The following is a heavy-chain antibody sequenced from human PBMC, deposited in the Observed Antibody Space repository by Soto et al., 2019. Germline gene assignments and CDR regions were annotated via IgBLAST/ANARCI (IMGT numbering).Heavy chain of an antibody. D-gene: IGHD2-15*01. CDR3: ASVVVGATRQTGSDH. CDR2: VHSSGGT. Sequence: SETLSLTCTVSHGSITSGDYFWAWIRQPPGKGLEFIGSVHSSGGTYYSPSLKSRASISIDKSKNQFSLKLTSVNAGDTTVYFCASVVVGATRQTGSDHWGQGTLVTVSS. V-gene: IGHV4-39*01. J-gene: IGHJ4*02. CDR1: HGSITSGDYF.